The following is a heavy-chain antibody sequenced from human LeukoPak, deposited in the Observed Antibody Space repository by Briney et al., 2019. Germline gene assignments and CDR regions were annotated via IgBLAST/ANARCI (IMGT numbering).Heavy chain of an antibody. Sequence: GRSLRLSCAASGFTLDDYAMHWVRQAPGKGLEWVSGISGSGGSTYYADSVKGRFTISRDNSKNTLYLQLNSLSAEDTAVYYCAKEGWLQLYLDYWGQGTLVTVSS. V-gene: IGHV3-23*01. J-gene: IGHJ4*02. CDR2: ISGSGGST. CDR1: GFTLDDYA. D-gene: IGHD5-24*01. CDR3: AKEGWLQLYLDY.